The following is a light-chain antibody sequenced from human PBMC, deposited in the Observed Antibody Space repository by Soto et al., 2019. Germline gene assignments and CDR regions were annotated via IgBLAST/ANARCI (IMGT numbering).Light chain of an antibody. CDR1: QSISSW. CDR2: DAS. J-gene: IGKJ1*01. Sequence: DIQITPAPSSLADSVGDRVANTCRASQSISSWLAWYQQKPGKSPKLLIYDASSLESGVPSRFSGSGSGTEFTLTISSLQPDDFATYCCQQYNSYPWTFGQGTKV. CDR3: QQYNSYPWT. V-gene: IGKV1-5*01.